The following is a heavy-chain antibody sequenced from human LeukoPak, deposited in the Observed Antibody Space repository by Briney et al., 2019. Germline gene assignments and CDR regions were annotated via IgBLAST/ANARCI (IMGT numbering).Heavy chain of an antibody. J-gene: IGHJ4*02. V-gene: IGHV1-69*13. CDR2: IIPIFGTA. CDR1: GGTFISYA. D-gene: IGHD6-19*01. CDR3: ASLSIAVAEDDY. Sequence: ASVKVSCKASGGTFISYAISWVRQAPGQGLEWMGGIIPIFGTANYAQKFQGRVTITADESTSTAYMELSSLRSEDTAVYYCASLSIAVAEDDYWGQGTLVTVSS.